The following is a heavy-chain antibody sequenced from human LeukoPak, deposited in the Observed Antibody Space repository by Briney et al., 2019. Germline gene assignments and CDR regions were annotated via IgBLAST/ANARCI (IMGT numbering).Heavy chain of an antibody. V-gene: IGHV1-2*02. CDR1: GYTFTSYY. J-gene: IGHJ4*02. CDR2: INPNSGGS. Sequence: ASVKVSFKASGYTFTSYYIHWMRQAPGQGLEWVGWINPNSGGSHYARRFQGRVTMTSDTSINTGYMELTSLTTDDTAVYYCARGPRYGESGYDLGPYWGQGTLVTVSS. D-gene: IGHD5-12*01. CDR3: ARGPRYGESGYDLGPY.